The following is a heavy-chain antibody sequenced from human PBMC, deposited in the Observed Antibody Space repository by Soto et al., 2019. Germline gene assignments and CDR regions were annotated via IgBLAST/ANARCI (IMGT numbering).Heavy chain of an antibody. Sequence: QVQLQQWGAGLLKPSETLSLTCAVYGGSFSGYYWSWIRQPPGKGLEWIGEINHSGSTNYNPSLKSRVTISVYTSKNQFSLKLSSVTAADTAVYYCARRKPYYDYVWGSYRYTGFDYWGQGTLVTVSS. CDR1: GGSFSGYY. D-gene: IGHD3-16*02. CDR2: INHSGST. CDR3: ARRKPYYDYVWGSYRYTGFDY. J-gene: IGHJ4*02. V-gene: IGHV4-34*01.